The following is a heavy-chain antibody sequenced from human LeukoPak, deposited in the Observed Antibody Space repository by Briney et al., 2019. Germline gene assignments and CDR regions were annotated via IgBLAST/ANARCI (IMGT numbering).Heavy chain of an antibody. CDR1: GFTFSNAW. V-gene: IGHV3-15*01. J-gene: IGHJ6*04. D-gene: IGHD3-9*01. Sequence: GGSLRLSCAASGFTFSNAWMTWVRQIPGKGLEWVGRIKSKTDGGTTDYAAPVKGIFTISRDDSKSIAYLQMNSLKTEDTAVYYCTRDALRYFDWSFSYYYYGMDVWGKGTTVTVSS. CDR2: IKSKTDGGTT. CDR3: TRDALRYFDWSFSYYYYGMDV.